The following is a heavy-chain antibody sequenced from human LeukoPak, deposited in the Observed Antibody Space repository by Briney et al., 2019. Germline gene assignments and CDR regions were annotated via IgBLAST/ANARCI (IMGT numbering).Heavy chain of an antibody. J-gene: IGHJ4*02. CDR2: IYYSGST. V-gene: IGHV4-59*01. D-gene: IGHD1-26*01. Sequence: SETLSLTCTVSGGSISSYYWSWIRQPPGKGLEWIGYIYYSGSTNYNPSLKSRVPISVDTSKNQFSLKLSSVTAADTAVYYCARGVGATINAFDYWGQGTLVTVSS. CDR1: GGSISSYY. CDR3: ARGVGATINAFDY.